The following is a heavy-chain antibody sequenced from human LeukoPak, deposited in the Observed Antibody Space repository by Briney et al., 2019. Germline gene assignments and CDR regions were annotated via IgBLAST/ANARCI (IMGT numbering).Heavy chain of an antibody. V-gene: IGHV1-18*01. CDR3: ATVYSSSSGGAFDI. D-gene: IGHD6-13*01. Sequence: ASVKVSCKASGYTFTSYGISWVRQAPGQGLEWVGWISAYNGNTNYAQKLQGRVTMTTDTSTSTAYMELRSLRSDDTAVYYCATVYSSSSGGAFDIWGQGTMVTVSS. CDR1: GYTFTSYG. CDR2: ISAYNGNT. J-gene: IGHJ3*02.